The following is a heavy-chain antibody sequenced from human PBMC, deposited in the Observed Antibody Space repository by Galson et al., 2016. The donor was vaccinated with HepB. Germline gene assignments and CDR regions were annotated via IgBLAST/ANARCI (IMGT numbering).Heavy chain of an antibody. V-gene: IGHV3-30*18. D-gene: IGHD2-21*01. J-gene: IGHJ4*02. CDR2: ISYDGNNK. Sequence: SLRLSCAASGFTFSKNGMHWVRQAPGKGLEWVAVISYDGNNKYYADSVEGRFTISRDNSNNTLYLHMNSLRAEDTAVYYCAKDLWVGLVSDYWGQGTLFTVSS. CDR1: GFTFSKNG. CDR3: AKDLWVGLVSDY.